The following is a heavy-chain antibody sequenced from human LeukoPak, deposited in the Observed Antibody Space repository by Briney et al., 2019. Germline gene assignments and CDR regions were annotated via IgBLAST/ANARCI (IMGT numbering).Heavy chain of an antibody. CDR1: GYTFTSYG. V-gene: IGHV1-18*01. CDR3: ARDLNGGYHFWSGYYASDY. J-gene: IGHJ4*02. D-gene: IGHD3-3*01. Sequence: ASVQVSCKASGYTFTSYGISWVRQAPGQGLEWMGWISAYNGNTNYAQKLQGRVTMTTDTSTSTAYMELRSLRSDDTAVYYCARDLNGGYHFWSGYYASDYWGQGTLVTVSS. CDR2: ISAYNGNT.